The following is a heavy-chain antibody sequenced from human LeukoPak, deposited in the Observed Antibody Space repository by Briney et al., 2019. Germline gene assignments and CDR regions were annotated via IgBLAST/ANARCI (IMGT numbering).Heavy chain of an antibody. CDR1: GGSISTYY. CDR2: IYYTGST. CDR3: TRGPGWLPDY. D-gene: IGHD5-12*01. V-gene: IGHV4-59*01. J-gene: IGHJ4*02. Sequence: MSSETLSLTCTVSGGSISTYYWGWFRQPPGKGLEWIGYIYYTGSTNYSPSLKSRVTISVDTSKNQFSLKVTSVTAADTAVYYCTRGPGWLPDYWGQGTLVAVSS.